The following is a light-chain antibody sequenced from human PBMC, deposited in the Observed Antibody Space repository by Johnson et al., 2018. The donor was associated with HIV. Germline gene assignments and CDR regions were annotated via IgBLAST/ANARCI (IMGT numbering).Light chain of an antibody. Sequence: QSVLTQPPSVSAAPGQKVTISCSGSSSNIGNNYVSWYQQFPGTAPKLLIYENNKRPSGIPDRFSGSKSGTSATLGITGLQTGDEADYYCGTWDSSLSVYVFGIATKVTVL. J-gene: IGLJ1*01. V-gene: IGLV1-51*02. CDR2: ENN. CDR3: GTWDSSLSVYV. CDR1: SSNIGNNY.